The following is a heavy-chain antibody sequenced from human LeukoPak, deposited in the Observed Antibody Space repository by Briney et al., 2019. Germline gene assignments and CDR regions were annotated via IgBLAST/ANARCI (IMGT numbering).Heavy chain of an antibody. V-gene: IGHV4-34*01. CDR2: INHSGST. J-gene: IGHJ4*02. D-gene: IGHD1-7*01. CDR3: ARLKDWDYWTRTLDY. CDR1: GGFFSGYY. Sequence: SETLSLTCAVYGGFFSGYYWSWIRQPPGKGLEWIGEINHSGSTNYNPSLKSRVTISVDTSKNQFSLKLSSVTAADTAVYYCARLKDWDYWTRTLDYWGQGTLVTVSS.